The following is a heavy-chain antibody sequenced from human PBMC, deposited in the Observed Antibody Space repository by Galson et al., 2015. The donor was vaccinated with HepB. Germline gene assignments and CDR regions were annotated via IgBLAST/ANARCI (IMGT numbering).Heavy chain of an antibody. CDR3: ASPGFVDTAMVTNYYYGMDV. V-gene: IGHV1-69*01. CDR1: GGTFSSYA. D-gene: IGHD5-18*01. J-gene: IGHJ6*04. Sequence: VKVSCKASGGTFSSYAISWVRQAPGQGLEWMGGIIPIFGTANYAQKFQGRVTITADESTSTAYMELSSLRSEDTAVYYCASPGFVDTAMVTNYYYGMDVWGKGTTVTFSS. CDR2: IIPIFGTA.